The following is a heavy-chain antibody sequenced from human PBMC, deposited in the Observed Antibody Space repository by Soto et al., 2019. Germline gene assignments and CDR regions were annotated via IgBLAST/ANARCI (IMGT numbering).Heavy chain of an antibody. D-gene: IGHD3-22*01. CDR2: ISGSGGST. J-gene: IGHJ4*02. V-gene: IGHV3-23*01. CDR1: GFTFSSYA. Sequence: GGSLRLSCAASGFTFSSYAMHWVRQAPGKGLEWVSTISGSGGSTYYADSVKGRFTISRDNSKNTLYLQMNSLRVEDTAVYYCVKEYYYDTSGFAPFDFWGQGTLVTVSS. CDR3: VKEYYYDTSGFAPFDF.